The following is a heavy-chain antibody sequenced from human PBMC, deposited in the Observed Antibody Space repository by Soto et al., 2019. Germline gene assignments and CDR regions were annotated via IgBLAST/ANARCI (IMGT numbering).Heavy chain of an antibody. CDR2: MYHGGRT. V-gene: IGHV4-59*02. D-gene: IGHD2-8*01. CDR1: GDSVTNYF. Sequence: QVHLRESGPGLVKSSETLSLTCTVSGDSVTNYFWSWMRQPPGKGLEWIGHMYHGGRTNYSPSLKSRVAMSLASSSNQFSRNLSSVTTADTAVYFCARDPGYCTNGVCPIFDFWGQGLLVAVSS. J-gene: IGHJ4*02. CDR3: ARDPGYCTNGVCPIFDF.